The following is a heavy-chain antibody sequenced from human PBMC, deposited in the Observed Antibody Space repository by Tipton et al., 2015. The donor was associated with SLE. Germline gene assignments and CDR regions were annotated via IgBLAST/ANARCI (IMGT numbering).Heavy chain of an antibody. CDR1: GGSISSSSYY. J-gene: IGHJ4*02. D-gene: IGHD6-13*01. CDR2: IYYSGST. CDR3: ARDVSGQQLVFDY. V-gene: IGHV4-61*01. Sequence: LRLSCTVSGGSISSSSYYWGWIRQPPGKGLEWIGYIYYSGSTNYNPSLKSRVTISVDTSKNQFSLKLSSVTAADTAVYYCARDVSGQQLVFDYWGQGTLVTVSS.